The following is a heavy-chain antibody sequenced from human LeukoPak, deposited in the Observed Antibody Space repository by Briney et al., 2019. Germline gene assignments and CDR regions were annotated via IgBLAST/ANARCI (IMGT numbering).Heavy chain of an antibody. V-gene: IGHV3-7*01. CDR3: ARGGSSPGAAFDI. D-gene: IGHD6-6*01. J-gene: IGHJ3*02. Sequence: GGSLRLSCAASGSTFSSYWMSWVRQAPGKGLEWVANIKQDGSEKYYVDSVKGRFTISRDNAKNSLYLQMNSLRAEDTAVYYCARGGSSPGAAFDIWGQGTMVTVSS. CDR2: IKQDGSEK. CDR1: GSTFSSYW.